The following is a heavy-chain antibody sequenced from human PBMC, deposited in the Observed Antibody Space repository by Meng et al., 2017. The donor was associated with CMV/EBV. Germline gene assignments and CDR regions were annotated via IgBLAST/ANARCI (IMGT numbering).Heavy chain of an antibody. CDR3: ATGQYSSSSRGDGYFDY. J-gene: IGHJ4*02. V-gene: IGHV3-64*02. CDR2: ISSNGGST. Sequence: GESLKISCAASGFTFSSYAMHWVRQAPGKGLEYVSAISSNGGSTYYADSVKGRFTISRDNSKNTLYLQMGSLRAEDMAVYYCATGQYSSSSRGDGYFDYWGQGTLV. CDR1: GFTFSSYA. D-gene: IGHD6-6*01.